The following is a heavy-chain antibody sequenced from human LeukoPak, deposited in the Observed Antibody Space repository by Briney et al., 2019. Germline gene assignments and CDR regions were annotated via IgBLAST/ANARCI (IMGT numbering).Heavy chain of an antibody. CDR1: GYTFTSYY. CDR2: INPSGGST. CDR3: ARFPAGGVVIRKYYFDY. Sequence: ASVKVSCKASGYTFTSYYMHWVRQAPGQGLEWMGIINPSGGSTSYAQKFQGRVTMTRNTSTSTVYMELSRLRYDDTAVFYCARFPAGGVVIRKYYFDYWGQGTLVTVSS. V-gene: IGHV1-46*01. J-gene: IGHJ4*02. D-gene: IGHD3-3*01.